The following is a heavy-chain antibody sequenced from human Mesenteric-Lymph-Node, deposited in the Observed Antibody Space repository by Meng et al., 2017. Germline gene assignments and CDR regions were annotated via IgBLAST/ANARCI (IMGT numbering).Heavy chain of an antibody. Sequence: ASVKVSCKASGYTFTSYAMNWVRQAPGQGLEWMGWINTNTGNPTYAQGFTGRCVFSLDTSVSTAYLQISSLKAEDTAVYYCARVLLWSGEGRGDYWGQGTLVTVSS. CDR1: GYTFTSYA. J-gene: IGHJ4*02. CDR3: ARVLLWSGEGRGDY. CDR2: INTNTGNP. V-gene: IGHV7-4-1*02. D-gene: IGHD3-10*01.